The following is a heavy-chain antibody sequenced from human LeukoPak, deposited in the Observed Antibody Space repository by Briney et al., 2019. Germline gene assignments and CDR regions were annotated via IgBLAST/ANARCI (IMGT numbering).Heavy chain of an antibody. J-gene: IGHJ5*02. V-gene: IGHV3-30*02. Sequence: PGGSLRLSCAASGFTFSSYGMHWVRQAPGKGLEWVAFIRYDGSNKYYADSVKGRFTISRDNSKNTLYLQMNSLRAEDTAVYYCAKDKFVRGANWFDPWGQGTLVTVSS. CDR2: IRYDGSNK. CDR3: AKDKFVRGANWFDP. CDR1: GFTFSSYG. D-gene: IGHD3-10*01.